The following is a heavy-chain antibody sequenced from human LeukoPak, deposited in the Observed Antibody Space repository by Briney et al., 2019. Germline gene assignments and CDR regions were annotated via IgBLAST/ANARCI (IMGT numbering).Heavy chain of an antibody. CDR2: INTNTGNP. CDR1: GYTFTSYA. J-gene: IGHJ4*02. D-gene: IGHD2-15*01. Sequence: GASVKDSCKASGYTFTSYAMNWVRQAPGQGLEWMGWINTNTGNPTYAQGFTGRFVFSLDTSVSTAYLQTSSLKAEDTAVYYCARGGATVAFDYWGQGTLVTVSS. CDR3: ARGGATVAFDY. V-gene: IGHV7-4-1*02.